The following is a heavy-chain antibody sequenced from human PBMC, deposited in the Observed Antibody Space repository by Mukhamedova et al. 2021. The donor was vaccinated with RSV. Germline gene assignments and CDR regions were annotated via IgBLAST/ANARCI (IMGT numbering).Heavy chain of an antibody. J-gene: IGHJ6*03. D-gene: IGHD2-2*01. CDR3: AKGGYCSSTSCYPYYYMPF. Sequence: VRQAPGKGLEWVSGISGSGGGTYYADSVKGRFTISRDNSKNTLSLQMNSLRAEDTAIYYCAKGGYCSSTSCYPYYYMPFWGKGTT. V-gene: IGHV3-23*01. CDR2: ISGSGGGT.